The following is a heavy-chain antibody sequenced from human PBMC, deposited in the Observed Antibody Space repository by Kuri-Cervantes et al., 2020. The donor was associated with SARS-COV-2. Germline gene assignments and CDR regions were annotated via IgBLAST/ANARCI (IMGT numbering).Heavy chain of an antibody. Sequence: GGSLRLSCTASGFTFGDYAMSWFRQAPGKGLEWVGFIRSKAYGGTTEYAASVKGRFTISRDDSKSIAYLQMNSLKTEDTAVYYCTRGIGSSSGYYYVDYYYGIDVWGQGTTVTVSS. D-gene: IGHD3-22*01. J-gene: IGHJ6*02. CDR1: GFTFGDYA. CDR3: TRGIGSSSGYYYVDYYYGIDV. V-gene: IGHV3-49*03. CDR2: IRSKAYGGTT.